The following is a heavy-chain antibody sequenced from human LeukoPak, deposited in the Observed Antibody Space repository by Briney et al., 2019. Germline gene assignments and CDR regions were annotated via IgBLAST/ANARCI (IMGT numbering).Heavy chain of an antibody. V-gene: IGHV1-46*01. CDR3: ARVPEMATMGAFDI. J-gene: IGHJ3*02. Sequence: GASVKVSCKASGYTFTSYAMNWVRQAPGQGLEWMGLLNPTSGGTSYAQKFQGRVSMTRDTSTSTVYMELSSLRSEDTAVYYCARVPEMATMGAFDIWGQGTMVTVSS. D-gene: IGHD5-24*01. CDR1: GYTFTSYA. CDR2: LNPTSGGT.